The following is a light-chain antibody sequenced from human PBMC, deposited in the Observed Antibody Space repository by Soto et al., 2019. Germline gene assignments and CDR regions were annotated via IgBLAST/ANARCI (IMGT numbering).Light chain of an antibody. J-gene: IGLJ1*01. CDR3: CSYAGSSTYV. V-gene: IGLV2-23*02. Sequence: QSVLTQPASVSGSPGQSITISCTGTSSDVGSYNLVSWYQQHPGKAPKLMIYEVSKRPSGVSNRFSRSKSGNTASLTISGLQAEDEADYYCCSYAGSSTYVFGTGTKVTVL. CDR2: EVS. CDR1: SSDVGSYNL.